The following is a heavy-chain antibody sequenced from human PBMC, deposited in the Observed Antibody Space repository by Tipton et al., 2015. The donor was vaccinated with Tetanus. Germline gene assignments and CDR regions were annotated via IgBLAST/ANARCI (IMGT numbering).Heavy chain of an antibody. Sequence: TLSLTCTVSGDSISSNYWSWIRQPAGKGPEWIGRIYINGRNNYNPSLKSRATMSIDTSKNQFSLNLRSVTAADTAVYYCARDRGFTTYNYFDPWGQGTLVTVSS. CDR3: ARDRGFTTYNYFDP. V-gene: IGHV4-4*07. CDR2: IYINGRN. CDR1: GDSISSNY. J-gene: IGHJ5*02. D-gene: IGHD5-24*01.